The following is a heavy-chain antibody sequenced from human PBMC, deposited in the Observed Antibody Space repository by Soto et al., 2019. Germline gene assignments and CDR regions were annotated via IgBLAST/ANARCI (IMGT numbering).Heavy chain of an antibody. Sequence: SETLSLTCTVSGGSISSYYWSWIRQPPGKGLEWIGYIYYSGSTNYNPSLKSRVTISVDTSKNQFSLKLSSVTAADTAVYYCARDKVVGGGSYLDYWGQGTLVTVSS. CDR2: IYYSGST. J-gene: IGHJ4*02. V-gene: IGHV4-59*01. CDR3: ARDKVVGGGSYLDY. D-gene: IGHD1-26*01. CDR1: GGSISSYY.